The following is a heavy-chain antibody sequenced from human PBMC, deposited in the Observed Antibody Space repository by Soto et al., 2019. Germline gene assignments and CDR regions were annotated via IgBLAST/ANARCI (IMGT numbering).Heavy chain of an antibody. CDR1: GYKVSTWHNFTSYW. V-gene: IGHV5-51*01. CDR2: IYPGDSDT. D-gene: IGHD3-22*01. J-gene: IGHJ4*02. CDR3: ASFDSSGYPFDY. Sequence: PGESLKISCMGSGYKVSTWHNFTSYWIAWVRQMPGEGLEWMGIIYPGDSDTRYSPSFQGQVTISADKSISTAYLQWSSLKASDTAMYYCASFDSSGYPFDYWGQGTLVTVSS.